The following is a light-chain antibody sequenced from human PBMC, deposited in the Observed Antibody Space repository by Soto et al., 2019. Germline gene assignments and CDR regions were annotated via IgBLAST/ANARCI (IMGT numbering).Light chain of an antibody. J-gene: IGKJ3*01. CDR2: DAS. V-gene: IGKV3-11*01. Sequence: EIVLTQSPAPLSLSPGERATLSCRASQSVSSYLAWYQQKPGQAPRLLIYDASNRATGIPARFSGSGSGTDFTLTISSREPEDFAVYYCQQRFNWPLTFGHGTKVDIK. CDR1: QSVSSY. CDR3: QQRFNWPLT.